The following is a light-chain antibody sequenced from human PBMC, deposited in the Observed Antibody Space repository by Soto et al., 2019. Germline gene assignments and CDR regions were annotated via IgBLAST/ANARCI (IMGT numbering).Light chain of an antibody. CDR1: SSDVGGHNY. V-gene: IGLV2-14*01. CDR3: GSYTTSSTWV. Sequence: QSVLTQPASVSGSPGQSITISCTATSSDVGGHNYVSWYQQHPGKAPKLMIYEVTNRPSGVSDRFSGSKSGNTASLTISGLQSEDEADYYCGSYTTSSTWVFGGGTKLTVL. J-gene: IGLJ3*02. CDR2: EVT.